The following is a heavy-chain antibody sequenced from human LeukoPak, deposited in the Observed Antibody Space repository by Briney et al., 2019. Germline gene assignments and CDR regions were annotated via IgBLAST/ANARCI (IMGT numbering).Heavy chain of an antibody. D-gene: IGHD3-10*01. CDR3: ARAGSGAHYYYYGMDV. CDR1: GFNFGEFW. CDR2: IKEDGSES. J-gene: IGHJ6*02. Sequence: SGGSLRLSCAASGFNFGEFWMAWVRQTPGMGLEWVADIKEDGSESFYVDSVKGRFTISRDNAKNSLYLQMNSLRAEDTAVYYCARAGSGAHYYYYGMDVWGQGTTVTVSS. V-gene: IGHV3-7*01.